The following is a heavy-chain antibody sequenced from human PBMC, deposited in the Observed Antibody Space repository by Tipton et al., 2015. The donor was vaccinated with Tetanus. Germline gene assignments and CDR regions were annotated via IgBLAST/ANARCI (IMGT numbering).Heavy chain of an antibody. CDR3: ARDFRPIFGVAQPFDP. V-gene: IGHV3-43*01. CDR2: IRWNGGGT. CDR1: GFTFDDYT. Sequence: SLRLSCAASGFTFDDYTMHWVRQAPGKGLEWVSLIRWNGGGTHYADSVEGRFTVSRDNSKNSLYLQMNSLRDEDTAIYYCARDFRPIFGVAQPFDPWGQGTLVTVSP. J-gene: IGHJ5*02. D-gene: IGHD3-3*01.